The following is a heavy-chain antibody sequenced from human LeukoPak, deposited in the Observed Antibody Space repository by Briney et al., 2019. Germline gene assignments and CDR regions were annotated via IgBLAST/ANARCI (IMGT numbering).Heavy chain of an antibody. CDR1: GFTFSNAW. V-gene: IGHV3-15*01. D-gene: IGHD6-25*01. CDR3: ITAYSSGWYAC. Sequence: GGSLRLSCAASGFTFSNAWMSWVRQAPGKGLEWVGRIKSKNDGGTTDYAAPVKGRFTISRDDSKDTLYLQMNSLTTEDTAVYYCITAYSSGWYACWGQGTLVTVSS. CDR2: IKSKNDGGTT. J-gene: IGHJ5*01.